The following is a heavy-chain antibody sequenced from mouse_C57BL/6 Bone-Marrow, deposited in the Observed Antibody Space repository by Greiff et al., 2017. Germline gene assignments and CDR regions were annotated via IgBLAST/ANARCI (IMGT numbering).Heavy chain of an antibody. D-gene: IGHD2-5*01. J-gene: IGHJ3*01. Sequence: VQLQQSGAELARPGASVKLSCKASGYTFTSYGISWVKQRPGQGLEWIGEIYPRSGNTYSNEKFKGKATLTADKSSSTAYMELRSLTSEDSAVYFCANAYYSNYGLAYWGQGTLVTVSA. CDR2: IYPRSGNT. V-gene: IGHV1-81*01. CDR3: ANAYYSNYGLAY. CDR1: GYTFTSYG.